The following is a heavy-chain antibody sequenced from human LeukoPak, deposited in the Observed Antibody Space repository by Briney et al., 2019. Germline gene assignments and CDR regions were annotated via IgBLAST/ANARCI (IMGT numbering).Heavy chain of an antibody. V-gene: IGHV1-46*01. CDR1: GYTFTNSY. D-gene: IGHD3-22*01. CDR3: AKMYYYDSSGYGS. Sequence: ASVKVSCKASGYTFTNSYIHWVRQAPGQVLEWMGLINPDGGNTNYAQNFQGRVTLTRDTSTSTVYMELSSLRSDDTAVYYCAKMYYYDSSGYGSWGQGTLVTVSS. J-gene: IGHJ4*02. CDR2: INPDGGNT.